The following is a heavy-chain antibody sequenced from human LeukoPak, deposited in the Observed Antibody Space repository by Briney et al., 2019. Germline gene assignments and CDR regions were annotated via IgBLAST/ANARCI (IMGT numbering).Heavy chain of an antibody. CDR1: GYTFDDYA. CDR2: ISWNSGSI. V-gene: IGHV3-9*01. CDR3: PKGHTYGLRESYLDF. D-gene: IGHD5-18*01. J-gene: IGHJ4*02. Sequence: HPGRSLRLSCEASGYTFDDYAMHWVRQAPGKGLEWVSGISWNSGSIGYADSVKGRFSISRDNGKNSLYLQMDSLTTEDTALYYCPKGHTYGLRESYLDFWGQGTLVSVSS.